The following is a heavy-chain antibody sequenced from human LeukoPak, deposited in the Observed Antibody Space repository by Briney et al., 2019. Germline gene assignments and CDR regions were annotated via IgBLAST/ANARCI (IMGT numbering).Heavy chain of an antibody. J-gene: IGHJ6*02. CDR2: IDVSGGST. Sequence: GGSLRLSCAASGFTFSSYAMSWVRQAPGQGLEWVSAIDVSGGSTYYADSVKGRFAISRDNSNSALYLQLNGLRADDTAVYYCAKGCSSSSCYALDVWGQGTPVTVSS. D-gene: IGHD2-2*01. V-gene: IGHV3-23*01. CDR1: GFTFSSYA. CDR3: AKGCSSSSCYALDV.